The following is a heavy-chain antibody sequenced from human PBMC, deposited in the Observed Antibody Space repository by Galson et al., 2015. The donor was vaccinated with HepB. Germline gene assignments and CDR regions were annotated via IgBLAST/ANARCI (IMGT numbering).Heavy chain of an antibody. D-gene: IGHD6-19*01. CDR2: IYHSGST. J-gene: IGHJ1*01. V-gene: IGHV4-4*02. CDR1: AGSMSSSNW. Sequence: LSLTCAISAGSMSSSNWWSWVRQSPGTGLEWIGEIYHSGSTNHNPSLKSRVTISLDKSKNQFSLKLTSVAAADTAVYYCASSQWVARTECCQHWGQVTLVTVHS. CDR3: ASSQWVARTECCQH.